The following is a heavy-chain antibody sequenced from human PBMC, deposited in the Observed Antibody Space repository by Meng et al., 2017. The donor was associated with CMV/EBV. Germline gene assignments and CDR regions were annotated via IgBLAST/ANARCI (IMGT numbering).Heavy chain of an antibody. CDR2: IYSGVSST. D-gene: IGHD4-17*01. CDR3: AKLRYYFDY. CDR1: GFTFSSYS. V-gene: IGHV3-23*03. Sequence: GGSLRLSCAASGFTFSSYSMNWVRQAPGKGLEWVSVIYSGVSSTYYADSVKGRFTISRDNSKNTLYLQMNSLRAEDTAVYYCAKLRYYFDYWGQGTLVTVSS. J-gene: IGHJ4*02.